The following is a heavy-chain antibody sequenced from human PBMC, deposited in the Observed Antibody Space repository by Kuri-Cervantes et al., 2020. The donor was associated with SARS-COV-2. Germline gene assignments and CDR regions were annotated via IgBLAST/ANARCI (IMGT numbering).Heavy chain of an antibody. J-gene: IGHJ5*02. CDR3: ARETTQPNWFDP. CDR2: ISGSGGST. D-gene: IGHD4-11*01. Sequence: GGSLRLSCAASGFTFSSYAMHWVRQAPGKGLEWVSGISGSGGSTYYADSVKGRFTISRDNSKNTLYLQMNSLRAEDTAVYYCARETTQPNWFDPWGQGTLVTVSS. CDR1: GFTFSSYA. V-gene: IGHV3-23*01.